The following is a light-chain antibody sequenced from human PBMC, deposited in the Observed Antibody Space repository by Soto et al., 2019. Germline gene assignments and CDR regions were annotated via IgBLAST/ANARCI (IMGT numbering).Light chain of an antibody. CDR1: QSVSSNY. V-gene: IGKV3-20*01. CDR2: GAS. J-gene: IGKJ5*01. Sequence: EIVLTQSPGTLSLSPWERATLSCRASQSVSSNYLAWYQQKPGQAPRLLIYGASNRATGIPDTFSVSGSGTDFTLTISRLEPEDFAVYYCQQYGSSPITFGQGTRLEIK. CDR3: QQYGSSPIT.